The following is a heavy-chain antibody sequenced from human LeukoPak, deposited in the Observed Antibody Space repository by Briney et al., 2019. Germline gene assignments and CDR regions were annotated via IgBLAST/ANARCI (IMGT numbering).Heavy chain of an antibody. V-gene: IGHV4-59*01. CDR3: VRAMDV. Sequence: SETLSLTCTVSGGSISSYYWSWIRQPPGKGLEWIGYIYYSGSTNYNPSLKSRVTISVDTSKNQFSLKLSSVTAADTAVYYCVRAMDVWGQGTTVTVSS. CDR1: GGSISSYY. J-gene: IGHJ6*02. CDR2: IYYSGST.